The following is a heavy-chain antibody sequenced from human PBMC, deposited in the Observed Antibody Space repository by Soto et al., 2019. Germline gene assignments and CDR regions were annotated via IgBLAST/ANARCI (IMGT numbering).Heavy chain of an antibody. J-gene: IGHJ1*01. Sequence: EVQLLESGGGLVQPGGSLRLSCAASGFTFSSSAMSWVRQAPGKGLDWVSAISGNGDTTYYADSVKGRFTISRDISKNTLYLQMNSLRAEDTAVFYCAKIRRYGLGSTTFQHWGQGTLVTVSS. CDR2: ISGNGDTT. V-gene: IGHV3-23*01. CDR1: GFTFSSSA. CDR3: AKIRRYGLGSTTFQH. D-gene: IGHD2-2*01.